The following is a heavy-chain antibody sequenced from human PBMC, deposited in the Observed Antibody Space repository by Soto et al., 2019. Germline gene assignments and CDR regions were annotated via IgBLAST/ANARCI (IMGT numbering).Heavy chain of an antibody. V-gene: IGHV4-59*12. CDR2: IYYSGNT. D-gene: IGHD1-26*01. CDR1: GGSISSYY. Sequence: SETLSLTCTVSGGSISSYYWSWIRQPPGKGLEWIGYIYYSGNTNYNPSLKSRVTISVDTSKNQFSLKLSSVTAADTAVYYCARDLVNRGYGMEVWGQGTTVTVSS. J-gene: IGHJ6*02. CDR3: ARDLVNRGYGMEV.